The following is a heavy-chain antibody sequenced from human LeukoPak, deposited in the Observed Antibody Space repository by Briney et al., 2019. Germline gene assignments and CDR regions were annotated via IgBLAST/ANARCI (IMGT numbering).Heavy chain of an antibody. CDR3: TSMTTGHDY. D-gene: IGHD4-17*01. CDR1: GVSFNDYY. CDR2: INHSGYT. Sequence: PSETLSLTCAVSGVSFNDYYWSWVRQTPGKGLEWIGEINHSGYTNDSPSLKSRVTLSIDTSRKQFSLNLRSVTVADTGIYYCTSMTTGHDYGGRGTLVTVSS. J-gene: IGHJ4*02. V-gene: IGHV4-34*01.